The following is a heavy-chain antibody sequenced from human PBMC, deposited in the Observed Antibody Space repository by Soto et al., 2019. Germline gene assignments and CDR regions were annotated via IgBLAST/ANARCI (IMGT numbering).Heavy chain of an antibody. J-gene: IGHJ5*02. V-gene: IGHV4-59*01. Sequence: QVQLQESGPGLVKPSETLSLTCTVSGGSISSYYWSWIRQPPGKGLEWIGYIYYSGRTTYNPSIKRRVTISVDTSKNQFSLKLSSVTAADTAVYYCARGGVIDYDILTGYYPGRWFDPWGQGTLVTVSS. D-gene: IGHD3-9*01. CDR3: ARGGVIDYDILTGYYPGRWFDP. CDR2: IYYSGRT. CDR1: GGSISSYY.